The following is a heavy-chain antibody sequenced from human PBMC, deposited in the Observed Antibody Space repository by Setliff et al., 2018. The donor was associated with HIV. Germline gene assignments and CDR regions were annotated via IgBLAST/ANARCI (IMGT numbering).Heavy chain of an antibody. CDR3: AREVRWELPQGFDH. J-gene: IGHJ4*02. CDR2: IAYTGSG. V-gene: IGHV4-39*07. D-gene: IGHD1-26*01. Sequence: SETLSLTCTVSGGSISSRNFYWGWIRQPPGKGLEWIGSIAYTGSGYHNSSLKSRVTISVDTSRNECSLKLTSVTAADTAMYYCAREVRWELPQGFDHWGQGSQVTV. CDR1: GGSISSRNFY.